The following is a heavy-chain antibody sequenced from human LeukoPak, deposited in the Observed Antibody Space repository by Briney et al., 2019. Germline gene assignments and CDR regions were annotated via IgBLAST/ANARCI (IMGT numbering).Heavy chain of an antibody. CDR1: GGSISSVGYW. CDR3: ARVGYYYDSSGHRNWFDP. V-gene: IGHV4-39*07. D-gene: IGHD3-22*01. CDR2: INHSGST. J-gene: IGHJ5*02. Sequence: SETLSLTCTVSGGSISSVGYWWGWIRQPPGKGLEWIGEINHSGSTNYNPSLKSRVTISVDTSKNQFSLKLSSVTAADTAVYYCARVGYYYDSSGHRNWFDPWGQGTLVTVSS.